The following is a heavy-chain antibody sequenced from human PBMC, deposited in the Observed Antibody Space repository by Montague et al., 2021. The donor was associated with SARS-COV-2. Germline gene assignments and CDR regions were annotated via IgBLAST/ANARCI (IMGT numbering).Heavy chain of an antibody. Sequence: SETLSLTCAVSGGSISTSNWWSWVRQPPGKGLEWIGEIYHSGSTNYNPSLKSRVTISVDKSKNQFSLKLRSVTAADTAVYYCARGYRRITIFGVVIYYAFDIWGQGTMVTVSS. CDR1: GGSISTSNW. CDR2: IYHSGST. D-gene: IGHD3-3*01. CDR3: ARGYRRITIFGVVIYYAFDI. V-gene: IGHV4-4*02. J-gene: IGHJ3*02.